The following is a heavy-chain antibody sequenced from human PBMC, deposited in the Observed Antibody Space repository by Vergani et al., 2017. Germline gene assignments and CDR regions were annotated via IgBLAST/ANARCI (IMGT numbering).Heavy chain of an antibody. J-gene: IGHJ4*02. V-gene: IGHV5-51*01. Sequence: EVLLVQSGAEVKKPGESLKISCKGSGYSFETYWIAWVRQMPGKGLEWVGIIYPGDFETRYSPSFQGQVTISVDTSISTAFLQWSSLKASDTAIYYCARQTAYSRDFDYWGQGTLVTVSS. D-gene: IGHD6-13*01. CDR3: ARQTAYSRDFDY. CDR1: GYSFETYW. CDR2: IYPGDFET.